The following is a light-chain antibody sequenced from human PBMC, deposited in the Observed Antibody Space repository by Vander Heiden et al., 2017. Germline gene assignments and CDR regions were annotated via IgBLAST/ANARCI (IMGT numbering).Light chain of an antibody. J-gene: IGKJ2*01. Sequence: DIQMTQSPTTLSASVGDRVTITCRASQIINNKLAWFQQKPGKAPKLLMYRGTNLQSGVPSRFSGTASGTEFILTSSSLQPDDFASFYCQQYDTYPYTFGQGTKLEIK. V-gene: IGKV1-5*03. CDR2: RGT. CDR1: QIINNK. CDR3: QQYDTYPYT.